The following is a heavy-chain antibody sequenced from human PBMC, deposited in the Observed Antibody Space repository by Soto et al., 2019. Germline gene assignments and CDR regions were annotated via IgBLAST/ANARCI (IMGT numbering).Heavy chain of an antibody. J-gene: IGHJ5*02. CDR1: GGSISSGGYS. D-gene: IGHD2-2*01. Sequence: PSETLSLTCAVSGGSISSGGYSWSWIRQPPGKGLEWIGYIYHSGSTYYNPSLKSRVTISVDRSTNQFSLKLSSVTAADTAVYYCARGVRKYQLLLLSWLFDPCGQGTLVTVSS. CDR2: IYHSGST. V-gene: IGHV4-30-2*01. CDR3: ARGVRKYQLLLLSWLFDP.